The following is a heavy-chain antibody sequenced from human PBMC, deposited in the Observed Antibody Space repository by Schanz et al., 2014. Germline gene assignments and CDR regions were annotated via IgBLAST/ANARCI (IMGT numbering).Heavy chain of an antibody. Sequence: EVQLLESGGALVQPGGSLRLSCAASGFTFSNHALSWVRQAPGKGLEWVSGISGSGGSTYDADSVKGRFSISRDNGETSVYLQINSLRVEDTAVYYCARFLARYQYYGVDVWGQGTTVIVSS. D-gene: IGHD3-3*01. V-gene: IGHV3-23*01. CDR1: GFTFSNHA. CDR2: ISGSGGST. CDR3: ARFLARYQYYGVDV. J-gene: IGHJ6*02.